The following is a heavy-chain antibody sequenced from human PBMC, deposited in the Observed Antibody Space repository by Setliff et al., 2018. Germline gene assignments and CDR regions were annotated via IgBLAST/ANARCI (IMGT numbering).Heavy chain of an antibody. CDR2: IYYTGST. CDR1: GGSISSSSHY. D-gene: IGHD1-1*01. CDR3: ARDMGQPYYFES. V-gene: IGHV4-39*07. J-gene: IGHJ4*02. Sequence: SETLSLTCTVSGGSISSSSHYWGLIRQPPGKGLEWIGSIYYTGSTYYNPSLKSRVTMSVDTSKRQFSLKLGSATAADTAVYYCARDMGQPYYFESWGLGTLVTVSS.